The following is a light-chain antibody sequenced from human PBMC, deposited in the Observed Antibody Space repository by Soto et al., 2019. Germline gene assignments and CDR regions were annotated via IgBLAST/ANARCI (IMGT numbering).Light chain of an antibody. CDR2: YDS. Sequence: SYELTQPPSVSVAPGKTARITCGGNNIGSKSVHWYQQKPGQAPVLVIYYDSDRPSGIPERFSGSNSGNTATLTISRVEAGDEADYYCQLWDSSSDRDVVFGGGTKLTVI. CDR3: QLWDSSSDRDVV. CDR1: NIGSKS. V-gene: IGLV3-21*04. J-gene: IGLJ2*01.